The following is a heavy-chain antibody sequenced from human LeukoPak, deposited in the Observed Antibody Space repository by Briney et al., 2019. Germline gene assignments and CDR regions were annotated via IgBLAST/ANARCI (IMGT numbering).Heavy chain of an antibody. J-gene: IGHJ4*02. CDR1: GYTLTELS. CDR3: ATDPDGSIWPDY. V-gene: IGHV1-24*01. CDR2: FDPEDGET. D-gene: IGHD6-13*01. Sequence: ASVKVSCKVSGYTLTELSMHWVRQAPGKGLEWMGGFDPEDGETIYAQKFQGRVTMTEDTSADTAYMELSSLRSEDTAVYYCATDPDGSIWPDYWGQGTLVTVSS.